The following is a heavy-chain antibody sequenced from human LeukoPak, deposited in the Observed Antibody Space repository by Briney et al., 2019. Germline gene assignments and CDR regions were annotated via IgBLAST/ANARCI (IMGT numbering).Heavy chain of an antibody. CDR2: INTNTGNP. Sequence: ASVKVSCKASGYTFTSYAMNWVRQAPGQGLEWMGWINTNTGNPTYAQGFTGRFVFSLDTSVSTAYPQISSLKAEDTAVYYCARVPYCSGGSCDYYFDYWGQGTLVTVSS. V-gene: IGHV7-4-1*02. CDR3: ARVPYCSGGSCDYYFDY. J-gene: IGHJ4*02. D-gene: IGHD2-15*01. CDR1: GYTFTSYA.